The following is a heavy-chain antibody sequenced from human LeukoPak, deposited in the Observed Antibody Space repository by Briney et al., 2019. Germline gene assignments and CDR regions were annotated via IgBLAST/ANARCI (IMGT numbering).Heavy chain of an antibody. Sequence: ASVKVSCTASGYTFTSYGISWVRQAPGQGLEWMGWISAYNGNTNYAQKLQGRVTMTTDTSTSTAYMELRSLRSDDTAVYYCARPATMVRGVIIKANWFDPWGQGTLVTVSS. J-gene: IGHJ5*02. D-gene: IGHD3-10*01. CDR2: ISAYNGNT. CDR1: GYTFTSYG. V-gene: IGHV1-18*01. CDR3: ARPATMVRGVIIKANWFDP.